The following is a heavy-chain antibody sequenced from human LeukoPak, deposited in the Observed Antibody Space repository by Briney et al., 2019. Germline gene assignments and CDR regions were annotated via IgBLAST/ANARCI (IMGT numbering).Heavy chain of an antibody. CDR2: IYYSGST. D-gene: IGHD5-24*01. V-gene: IGHV4-59*01. Sequence: KASETLSLTCTVSGGSISSYYWSWIRQPPGKGLEWIGYIYYSGSTNYNPSLKSRVTISVDTSKNQFSLKLSSVTAADTAVYYCARQHVPRWLLKKENWFDPWGQGTLVTVSS. CDR1: GGSISSYY. J-gene: IGHJ5*02. CDR3: ARQHVPRWLLKKENWFDP.